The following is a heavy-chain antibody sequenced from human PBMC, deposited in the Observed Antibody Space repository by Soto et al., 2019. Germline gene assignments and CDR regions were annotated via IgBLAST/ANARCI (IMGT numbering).Heavy chain of an antibody. CDR3: ARPPFPGCINGVCYPCDH. CDR1: GYTFTHYD. V-gene: IGHV1-46*01. Sequence: QVQLVQSGAEVKKPGASVKVSCKASGYTFTHYDIHWVRQAPGQGLEWMGMINPSGGSTDYAQKFQGRVTMTTDTSTTTVYMELSSLRSDDTAVYYCARPPFPGCINGVCYPCDHWGQGTLVTVSS. J-gene: IGHJ4*02. D-gene: IGHD2-8*01. CDR2: INPSGGST.